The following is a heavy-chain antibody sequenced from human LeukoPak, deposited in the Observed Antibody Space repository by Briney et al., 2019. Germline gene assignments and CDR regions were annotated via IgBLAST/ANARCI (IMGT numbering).Heavy chain of an antibody. CDR1: GGTFSGYA. Sequence: ASVKVSCKASGGTFSGYAISWVRQAPGQGLEWMGWINTNTGNPTYAQGFTGRFVLSVDTSVNTAFLEITSLKSEDTAVYYCARGNRPQRFYGSGSFDPWGQGTLVSVSS. J-gene: IGHJ5*02. V-gene: IGHV7-4-1*02. D-gene: IGHD3-10*01. CDR2: INTNTGNP. CDR3: ARGNRPQRFYGSGSFDP.